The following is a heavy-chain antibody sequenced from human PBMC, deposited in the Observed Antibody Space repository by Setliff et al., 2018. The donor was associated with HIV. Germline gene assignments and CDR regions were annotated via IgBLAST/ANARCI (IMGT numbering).Heavy chain of an antibody. CDR1: GVTISSHF. CDR3: ARLGYSGSLVGAFDI. D-gene: IGHD1-26*01. Sequence: SETLSLTCSVSGVTISSHFWTWIRQPPGKGLEWIGSIYHSGITYYNSSLKSRVTISVDTSKNQFSLNLTSVTAADTAVYYCARLGYSGSLVGAFDIWGQGTMVTVSS. CDR2: IYHSGIT. J-gene: IGHJ3*02. V-gene: IGHV4-38-2*02.